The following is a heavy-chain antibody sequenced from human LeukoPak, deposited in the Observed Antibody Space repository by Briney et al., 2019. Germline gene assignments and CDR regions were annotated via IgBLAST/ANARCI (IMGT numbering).Heavy chain of an antibody. CDR2: ISGSDGST. CDR3: AKDHSVYYGSGSFDY. D-gene: IGHD3-10*01. Sequence: GGSLRLSCAASGFTFSNYAMSWVRQAPGKGLEWVSAISGSDGSTNYADSVKGRFTISRDNSKNTLYLQMNSLRAEDTAVYYCAKDHSVYYGSGSFDYWGQGTLVTVSS. J-gene: IGHJ4*02. V-gene: IGHV3-23*01. CDR1: GFTFSNYA.